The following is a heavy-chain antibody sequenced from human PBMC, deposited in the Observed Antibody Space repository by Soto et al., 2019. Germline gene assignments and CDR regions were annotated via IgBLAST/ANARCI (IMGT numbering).Heavy chain of an antibody. CDR2: IIPILGIA. D-gene: IGHD5-18*01. J-gene: IGHJ4*02. Sequence: QVQLVQSGAEVKKPGSSVKVSCKASGGTFSSYTISWVRQAPGQGLEWMGRIIPILGIANYAKKFKGRVTITADKSTSTDYMELSSLRSEDTAVYYCARGREIQLWSSFDYWGQGTLVTVSS. CDR1: GGTFSSYT. V-gene: IGHV1-69*02. CDR3: ARGREIQLWSSFDY.